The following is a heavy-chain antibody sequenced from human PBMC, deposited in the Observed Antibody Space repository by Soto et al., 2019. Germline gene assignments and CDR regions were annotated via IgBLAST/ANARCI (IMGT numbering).Heavy chain of an antibody. D-gene: IGHD3-22*01. J-gene: IGHJ5*02. CDR2: IYHSGTT. V-gene: IGHV4-38-2*01. CDR1: GDSISSGYH. Sequence: SETLSLTCAVSGDSISSGYHWAWIRQPPGKGLEWVASIYHSGTTYYNPSLTSRVTISVDTSKNQFSLKLTSVTAADSPVYYCARCCFYDSSGYYYPTWFDAWGQGTLVRVSS. CDR3: ARCCFYDSSGYYYPTWFDA.